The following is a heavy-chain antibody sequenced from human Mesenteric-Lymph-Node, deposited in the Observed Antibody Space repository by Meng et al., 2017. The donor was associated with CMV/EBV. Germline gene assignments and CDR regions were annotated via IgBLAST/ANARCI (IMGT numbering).Heavy chain of an antibody. J-gene: IGHJ4*02. CDR3: ARSPGWWSLDY. CDR2: VSHSGGA. Sequence: TCAVSGGSISATSNWWSWVRQPPEKGLEWIGEVSHSGGAKWIPSLESRVTISIDRTKNQFSLTLTSVTAADTGVYFCARSPGWWSLDYWGQGALVTVSS. CDR1: GGSISATSNW. V-gene: IGHV4-4*01. D-gene: IGHD2-15*01.